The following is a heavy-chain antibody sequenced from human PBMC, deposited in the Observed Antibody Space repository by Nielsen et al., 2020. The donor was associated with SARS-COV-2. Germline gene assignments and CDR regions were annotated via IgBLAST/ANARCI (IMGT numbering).Heavy chain of an antibody. J-gene: IGHJ4*02. Sequence: GGSLRLSCAASGFTFDDYAMHWVRQAPGKGLVWVSRINSDGSDSVYAEFLKGRITISRDNAKNTLYLQMNSLRDEDTAVYYCGRGDILTGYIDYWGQGSLVTVSS. D-gene: IGHD3-9*01. CDR2: INSDGSDS. CDR1: GFTFDDYA. V-gene: IGHV3-74*01. CDR3: GRGDILTGYIDY.